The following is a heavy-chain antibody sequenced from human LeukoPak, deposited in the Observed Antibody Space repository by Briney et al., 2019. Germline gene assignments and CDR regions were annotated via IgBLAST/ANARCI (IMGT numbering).Heavy chain of an antibody. J-gene: IGHJ5*02. Sequence: GGSLRLSCAASGFTFSNCWMHWVRQAPGKGLVWVSRINTDGSRITYADSVKGRFTISRDNAMNTVYLQMNSLRAEDTAVYYCARVLSGSWDWFDPWGQGTLVTVSS. CDR1: GFTFSNCW. V-gene: IGHV3-74*01. CDR3: ARVLSGSWDWFDP. CDR2: INTDGSRI. D-gene: IGHD3-22*01.